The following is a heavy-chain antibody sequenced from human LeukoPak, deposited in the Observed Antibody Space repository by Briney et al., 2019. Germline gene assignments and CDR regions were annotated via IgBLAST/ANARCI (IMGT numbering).Heavy chain of an antibody. CDR1: GFTFSDYY. V-gene: IGHV3-11*04. D-gene: IGHD1-26*01. CDR2: ITSGGSTI. J-gene: IGHJ3*02. CDR3: ARDILGATGVGAFDM. Sequence: GGSLRLSCAASGFTFSDYYMSWIRQAPGQGLQWVSYITSGGSTIYGADSVKGRFTISRDNAKNTLYLQMNSLRAEDTAVYYCARDILGATGVGAFDMWGQGTMVTVSS.